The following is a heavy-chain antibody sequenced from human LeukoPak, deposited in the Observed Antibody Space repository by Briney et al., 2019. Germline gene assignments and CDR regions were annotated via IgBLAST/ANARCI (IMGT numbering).Heavy chain of an antibody. CDR3: ARAEWESGIDY. D-gene: IGHD1-26*01. J-gene: IGHJ4*02. Sequence: ASVKVSCKASGYTFTSYGISWVRQAPGQGLEWMGWISAYNGNTNYAQKLQGRVTITADESTSTAYMELSSLRSEDTAVYYCARAEWESGIDYWGQGTLVTVSS. CDR1: GYTFTSYG. CDR2: ISAYNGNT. V-gene: IGHV1-18*01.